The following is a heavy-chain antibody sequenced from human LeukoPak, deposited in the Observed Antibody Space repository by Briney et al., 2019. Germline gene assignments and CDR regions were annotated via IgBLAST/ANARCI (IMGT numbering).Heavy chain of an antibody. CDR2: IRYDGSNN. D-gene: IGHD6-19*01. Sequence: GGSLSLSCAASGFTLSSYGMHWVRQPPGKGLEGGAVIRYDGSNNYYVDSVKGRFTISRDNAKNLLYLQMNSLSAEDTAVYYCARGQRGIAVALDYWGQGTLATVSS. CDR1: GFTLSSYG. CDR3: ARGQRGIAVALDY. J-gene: IGHJ4*02. V-gene: IGHV3-33*03.